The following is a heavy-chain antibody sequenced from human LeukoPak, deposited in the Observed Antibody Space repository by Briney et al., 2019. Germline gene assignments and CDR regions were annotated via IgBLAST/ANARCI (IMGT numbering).Heavy chain of an antibody. CDR3: ARALVGATTADY. CDR1: GFSFSNYG. CDR2: IWYDGSNK. J-gene: IGHJ4*02. D-gene: IGHD1-26*01. Sequence: GRSLRLSCAASGFSFSNYGMHWVRQAPGKGLEWVAFIWYDGSNKYYADSVKGRFTISRDTSKSTMYLQMNSLRAEDTAVYYCARALVGATTADYWGQGTLVTVSS. V-gene: IGHV3-33*01.